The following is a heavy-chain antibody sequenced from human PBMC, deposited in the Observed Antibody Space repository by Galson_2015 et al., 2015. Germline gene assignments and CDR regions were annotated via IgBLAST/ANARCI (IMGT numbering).Heavy chain of an antibody. D-gene: IGHD3-3*01. CDR2: IGSSGSYI. J-gene: IGHJ6*02. CDR1: GFNFSIHT. V-gene: IGHV3-21*01. CDR3: ARDSARDPPVRFLAWEYGMDV. Sequence: SLRLSCAASGFNFSIHTMNWVRQAPGKGLEWVSWIGSSGSYIYLAGSVKGLFTISMDNARKLMVPQMDSLRAYDTAVYYCARDSARDPPVRFLAWEYGMDVWGQGTTVTVSS.